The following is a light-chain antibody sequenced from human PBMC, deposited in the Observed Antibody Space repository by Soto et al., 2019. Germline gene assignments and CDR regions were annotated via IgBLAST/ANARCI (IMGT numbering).Light chain of an antibody. CDR2: GVT. V-gene: IGLV2-18*02. J-gene: IGLJ1*01. Sequence: QSVLTQPPSVSGSPGQSVTISCTGTSRDVGSFNRVSWYQQPPGAAPKLLIYGVTNRPSGVPDRFSGSKSGNTASLTISGLQAEDEDDYYCSSFTSSNTYVFGSGTKLTVL. CDR1: SRDVGSFNR. CDR3: SSFTSSNTYV.